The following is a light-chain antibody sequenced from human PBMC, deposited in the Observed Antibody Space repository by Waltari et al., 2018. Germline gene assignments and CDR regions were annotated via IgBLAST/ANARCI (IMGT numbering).Light chain of an antibody. CDR3: QQYNNWPRWT. J-gene: IGKJ1*01. CDR1: QSVRSN. V-gene: IGKV3-15*01. Sequence: ETVMTQSPATLSVSPGERGTLSCRASQSVRSNLAWYQQKPGQAPRLLIYDASTSAIGIPARFSGSGTGTEFTLTISSLQSEDFAIYYCQQYNNWPRWTFGQGTKVEIK. CDR2: DAS.